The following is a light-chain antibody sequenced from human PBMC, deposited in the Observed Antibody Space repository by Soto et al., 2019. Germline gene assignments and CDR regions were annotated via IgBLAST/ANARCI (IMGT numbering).Light chain of an antibody. CDR3: QQLSAYPYT. V-gene: IGKV1-9*01. Sequence: DIQLTQSPSFLSASVGDRVTITCRASQGVGRSVAWYQQKPGRAPNLVIYGASTLEVGVPPRFSGNGSGTEFTLTVTSLQPEDFATYYCQQLSAYPYTFGQGAKLGIK. J-gene: IGKJ2*01. CDR1: QGVGRS. CDR2: GAS.